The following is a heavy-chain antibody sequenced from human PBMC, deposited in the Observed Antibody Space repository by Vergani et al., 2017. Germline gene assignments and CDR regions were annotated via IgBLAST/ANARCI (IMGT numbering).Heavy chain of an antibody. CDR3: ARCHGGNDYDFCSCYYSNDY. CDR1: GYTFTSYG. CDR2: ISAYNGKT. Sequence: QVQLVQSGAEVKKPGASVKVSCKASGYTFTSYGISWVRQAPGQGLEWMGWISAYNGKTNYAQKPQGRVTMTTDTSTSTAYMALRSLRSDDTAVYYCARCHGGNDYDFCSCYYSNDYWGQGTLVTVSS. D-gene: IGHD3-3*01. J-gene: IGHJ4*02. V-gene: IGHV1-18*01.